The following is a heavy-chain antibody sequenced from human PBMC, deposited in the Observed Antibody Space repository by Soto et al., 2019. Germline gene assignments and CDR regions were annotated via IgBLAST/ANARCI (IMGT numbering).Heavy chain of an antibody. CDR2: IIPIVVTA. CDR3: ARSQGGSSSLDINYDCYYGMDV. CDR1: GGTFSSYA. D-gene: IGHD2-15*01. V-gene: IGHV1-69*01. J-gene: IGHJ6*02. Sequence: QVQLVQSGAEVKKPGSSVKVSCKAPGGTFSSYAISWVRQAPGQWLEWMGGIIPIVVTAKYAQKLQRSVKITGDQSTRTGYMELSSLRSEDPAVYYCARSQGGSSSLDINYDCYYGMDVWGQGNTVTVSS.